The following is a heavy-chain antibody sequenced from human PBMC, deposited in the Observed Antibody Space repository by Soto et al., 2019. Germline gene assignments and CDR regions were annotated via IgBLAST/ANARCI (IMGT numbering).Heavy chain of an antibody. J-gene: IGHJ5*02. CDR3: ARARIGGDPTQFDP. Sequence: EVQLLESGGGLVQPGGSLRLSCAASGFTFSSYAMSWVRQAPGKGLEWVSAISGSGGRTYYAVSVKCRFTISRDNSKNTLYLQMNSLRAKDTAVYYCARARIGGDPTQFDPWGQGTLVTVSS. D-gene: IGHD2-21*02. CDR2: ISGSGGRT. CDR1: GFTFSSYA. V-gene: IGHV3-23*01.